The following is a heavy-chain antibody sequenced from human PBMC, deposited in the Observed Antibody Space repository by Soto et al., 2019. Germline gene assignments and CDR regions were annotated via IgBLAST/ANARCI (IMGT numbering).Heavy chain of an antibody. V-gene: IGHV1-18*01. CDR2: ISAYNGNT. D-gene: IGHD4-17*01. CDR3: ARGLYGDPTDAFDI. J-gene: IGHJ3*02. CDR1: GYTFTSYG. Sequence: APVKVSCKASGYTFTSYGISWVRQGPGQGLEWMGWISAYNGNTNYAQKLQGRVTMTTDTSTSTAYMELRSLRSDDTAVYYCARGLYGDPTDAFDIWGQGTIVTVSS.